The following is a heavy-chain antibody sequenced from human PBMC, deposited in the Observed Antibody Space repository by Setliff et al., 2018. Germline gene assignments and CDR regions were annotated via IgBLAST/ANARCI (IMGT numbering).Heavy chain of an antibody. D-gene: IGHD1-26*01. CDR2: INGDGRST. Sequence: GGSLRLSCAASGFTFSNHWMHWVRQPPGKGLVWVSRINGDGRSTTYADSVKGRFTITRDNAKNTLYLQMNSLRAEDTAVYFCAREWQVGSGWVDTVDIWGQGTMVTVSS. J-gene: IGHJ3*02. CDR1: GFTFSNHW. CDR3: AREWQVGSGWVDTVDI. V-gene: IGHV3-74*01.